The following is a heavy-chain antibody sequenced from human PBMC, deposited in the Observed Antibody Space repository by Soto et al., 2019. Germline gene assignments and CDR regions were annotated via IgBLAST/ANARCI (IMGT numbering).Heavy chain of an antibody. CDR3: VRDVYPQLGFDV. Sequence: EVQLVESGGGLVQPGGSRRLSCEASGFTFSSHWMHWVRQAPGKGLVWVSRIDIDGISTTYTDSVKGRFTISRDNAKNTLYLPMNSLRAEDTAVYYCVRDVYPQLGFDVWGQGTLVTVSS. D-gene: IGHD6-6*01. V-gene: IGHV3-74*01. J-gene: IGHJ5*02. CDR1: GFTFSSHW. CDR2: IDIDGIST.